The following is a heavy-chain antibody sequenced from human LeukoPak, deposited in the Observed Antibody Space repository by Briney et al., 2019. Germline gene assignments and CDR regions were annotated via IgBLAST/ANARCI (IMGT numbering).Heavy chain of an antibody. V-gene: IGHV3-30-3*01. J-gene: IGHJ4*02. CDR3: AREIERSLDY. D-gene: IGHD3-22*01. Sequence: PGRSLRLSCAASGFTFSSYAIHWVRQAPGKGLEWVAVISYDGRNKYHADSVKGRFIISRDNSKNTLYLQMNSLRAEDTAVYYCAREIERSLDYWGQGTLVTVSS. CDR2: ISYDGRNK. CDR1: GFTFSSYA.